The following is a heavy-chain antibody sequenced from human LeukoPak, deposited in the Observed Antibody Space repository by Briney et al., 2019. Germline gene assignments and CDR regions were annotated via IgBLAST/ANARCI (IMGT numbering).Heavy chain of an antibody. CDR1: GFTFSSYA. CDR2: ISGSGGST. J-gene: IGHJ4*02. Sequence: GGSLRLSCAASGFTFSSYAMNWVRQAPGKGLEWVSAISGSGGSTYYADSVKGRFTFSRDNAKNSLYLQMNSLRAEDTAVYYCARDLNWETYWGQGTLVSVSS. V-gene: IGHV3-23*01. CDR3: ARDLNWETY. D-gene: IGHD7-27*01.